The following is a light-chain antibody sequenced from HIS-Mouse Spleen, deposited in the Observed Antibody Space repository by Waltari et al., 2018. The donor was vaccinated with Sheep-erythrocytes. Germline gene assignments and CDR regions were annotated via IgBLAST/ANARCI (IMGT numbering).Light chain of an antibody. CDR1: SGINVGTYM. J-gene: IGLJ3*02. Sequence: QAVLTQPSSLSASPGASASLTCTLRSGINVGTYMRYWYQQKPGSPPQYLLRYKSDSDKQQGSGVPSRFSGSKDASANAGILLISGLQSEDEADYYCMIWHSSAWVFGGGTKLTVL. V-gene: IGLV5-45*02. CDR3: MIWHSSAWV. CDR2: YKSDSDK.